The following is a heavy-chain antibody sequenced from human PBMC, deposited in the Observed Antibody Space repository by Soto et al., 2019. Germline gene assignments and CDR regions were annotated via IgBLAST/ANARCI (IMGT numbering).Heavy chain of an antibody. Sequence: EVQLVESVGDLVQPGGSLRLSCVASGFTFSNYWMHWVRQPPGKGLEWVSRIKNDGSGAYYADSVQGRFTISRDNAKNXXYLQMNSLRAEDTAVYYCTRGDGDYHDGNGYLGRHWGQGTLVTVSS. D-gene: IGHD5-18*01. CDR1: GFTFSNYW. CDR3: TRGDGDYHDGNGYLGRH. J-gene: IGHJ4*02. CDR2: IKNDGSGA. V-gene: IGHV3-74*01.